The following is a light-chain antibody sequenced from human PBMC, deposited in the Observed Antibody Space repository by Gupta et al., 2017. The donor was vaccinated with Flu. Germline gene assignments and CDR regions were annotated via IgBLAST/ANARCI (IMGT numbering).Light chain of an antibody. CDR2: EVS. CDR3: SSYTSSSTLV. CDR1: SSDVGGYNY. V-gene: IGLV2-14*01. J-gene: IGLJ3*02. Sequence: QSALTQPAHVSGSPGQSTTISCTGTSSDVGGYNYVSWYQQHPVKAPNLMIYEVSNRPSGVSNRLSCSKSGNTASLTISGLQAEDDADYYCSSYTSSSTLVFGGGTKLTVL.